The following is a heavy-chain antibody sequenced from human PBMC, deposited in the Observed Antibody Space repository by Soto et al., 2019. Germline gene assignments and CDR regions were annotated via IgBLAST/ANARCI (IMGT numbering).Heavy chain of an antibody. CDR3: AADSGSYSGHYYYYYGMDV. V-gene: IGHV3-53*01. Sequence: TGGSLRLSCAASGFTVSSNYMSWVRQAPGKGLEWVAVIYSGGSTYYADSVKGRFTISRDNSKNTLYLQMNSLRAEDTAVYYCAADSGSYSGHYYYYYGMDVWGQGTTVTVS. CDR2: IYSGGST. D-gene: IGHD1-26*01. J-gene: IGHJ6*02. CDR1: GFTVSSNY.